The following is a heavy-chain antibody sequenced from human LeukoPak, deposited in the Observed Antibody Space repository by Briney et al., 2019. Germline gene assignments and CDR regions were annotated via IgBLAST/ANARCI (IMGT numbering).Heavy chain of an antibody. CDR2: IYPGDSDT. CDR3: ARLWERAGTIRSLIDY. Sequence: GESLKISCKGSGYSFTSYWIGWVRQMPGKGLEWMGIIYPGDSDTRYSPSFQGQVTISADKSISTAYLQWSSLKASDTAMYYCARLWERAGTIRSLIDYWGQGTLVTVFS. CDR1: GYSFTSYW. D-gene: IGHD1-26*01. V-gene: IGHV5-51*01. J-gene: IGHJ4*02.